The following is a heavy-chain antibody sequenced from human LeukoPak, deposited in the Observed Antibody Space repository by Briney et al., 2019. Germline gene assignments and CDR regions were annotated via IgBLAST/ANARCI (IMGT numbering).Heavy chain of an antibody. V-gene: IGHV3-30*02. Sequence: QSGGSLRLSCAASGFTFSSYGMHWVRQAPGKGLEWVAFIRYDGSNKYYADSVKGRFTISRDNAKNSLYLQMNSLRAEDTAVYYCARDSTSRQRMVYASSGTFDYWGQGTLVTVSS. CDR3: ARDSTSRQRMVYASSGTFDY. D-gene: IGHD2-8*01. CDR2: IRYDGSNK. J-gene: IGHJ4*02. CDR1: GFTFSSYG.